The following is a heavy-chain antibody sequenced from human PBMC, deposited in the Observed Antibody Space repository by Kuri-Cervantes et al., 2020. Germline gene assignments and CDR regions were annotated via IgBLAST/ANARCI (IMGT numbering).Heavy chain of an antibody. J-gene: IGHJ4*02. Sequence: GESLKISCAASGFTLSDYFMSWVRQAPGKGLEWLSYISSSGSSIYYADSVKGRFTISRDNAKNSLYLQMSSLRVEDTALYYCAKAESHYYDSSGYYYLGAFVNWGQGTLVTVSS. V-gene: IGHV3-11*01. D-gene: IGHD3-22*01. CDR2: ISSSGSSI. CDR1: GFTLSDYF. CDR3: AKAESHYYDSSGYYYLGAFVN.